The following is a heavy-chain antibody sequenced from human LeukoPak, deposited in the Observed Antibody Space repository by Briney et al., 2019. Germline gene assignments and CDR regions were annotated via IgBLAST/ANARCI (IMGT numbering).Heavy chain of an antibody. J-gene: IGHJ6*03. D-gene: IGHD3-9*01. CDR2: INWNGGST. CDR3: AREGYDILTGYPTYYYYYYMDV. Sequence: PGGSQRLSCAASGFTFSSYAMSWVRQAPGKGLEWVSGINWNGGSTGYADSVKGRFTISRDNAKNSLYLQMNSLRAEDTALYYCAREGYDILTGYPTYYYYYYMDVWGKGTTVTVSS. V-gene: IGHV3-20*04. CDR1: GFTFSSYA.